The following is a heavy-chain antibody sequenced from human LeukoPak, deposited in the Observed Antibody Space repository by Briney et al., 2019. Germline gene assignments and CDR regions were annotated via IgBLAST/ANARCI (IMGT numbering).Heavy chain of an antibody. D-gene: IGHD4/OR15-4a*01. J-gene: IGHJ5*02. CDR3: ERDYGA. CDR1: GFTFSRYW. V-gene: IGHV3-74*03. Sequence: PGGSLRLSCAVSGFTFSRYWMHWVRQAPGKGLMWVSRINSDGSATTYADFVKGRFTISRDNAKNTVYLQMNSLRVVDTAIYYCERDYGAWGQGTLVTVSP. CDR2: INSDGSAT.